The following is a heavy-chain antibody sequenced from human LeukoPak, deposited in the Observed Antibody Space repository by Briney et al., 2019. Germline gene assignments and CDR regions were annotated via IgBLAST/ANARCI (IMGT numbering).Heavy chain of an antibody. Sequence: SETLSLTCTVSGGSVSSSSYYWGWVRQPPGTGLEWIGNIFYVGDAYYNPSLKSPVTISVDTSKNQFSLKLSSVTAADTAVYYCARSDSGRYAPFDIWGQGTMVTVSS. CDR2: IFYVGDA. J-gene: IGHJ3*02. V-gene: IGHV4-39*01. D-gene: IGHD1-26*01. CDR3: ARSDSGRYAPFDI. CDR1: GGSVSSSSYY.